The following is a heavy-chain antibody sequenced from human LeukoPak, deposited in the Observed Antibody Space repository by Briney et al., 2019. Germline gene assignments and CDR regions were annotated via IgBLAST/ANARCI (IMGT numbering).Heavy chain of an antibody. CDR2: ISGSGGST. V-gene: IGHV3-23*01. Sequence: GGSLRLSCAASGFTFSSYAMSWVRQAPGKGLEWVSAISGSGGSTYYADSVKGRFTISRDNSKNTLYLQMNSLRAEDTAVYYCAKEGYPQGYCSSTSCYIDYWGQGTLVTVSS. J-gene: IGHJ4*02. CDR1: GFTFSSYA. D-gene: IGHD2-2*02. CDR3: AKEGYPQGYCSSTSCYIDY.